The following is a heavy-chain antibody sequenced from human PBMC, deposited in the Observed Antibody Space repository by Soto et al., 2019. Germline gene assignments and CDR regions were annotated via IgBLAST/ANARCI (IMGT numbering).Heavy chain of an antibody. CDR3: ASPDPYHYGMDV. J-gene: IGHJ6*02. Sequence: QVQLVPSGAEVKKPGSSVKVSCKASGGTLSSYTLSSVRQAPGQGLVWLGRIIPILGIASYAHKFQGRVMITADKSTSTAYMELSSRRSEDPAMYYCASPDPYHYGMDVCGQGTTVTVSS. CDR2: IIPILGIA. V-gene: IGHV1-69*02. CDR1: GGTLSSYT.